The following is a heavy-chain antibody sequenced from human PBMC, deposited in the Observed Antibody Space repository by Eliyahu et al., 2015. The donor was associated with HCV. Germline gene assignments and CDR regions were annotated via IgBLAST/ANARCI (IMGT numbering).Heavy chain of an antibody. CDR1: GGTFSRYT. CDR3: AREGGDYCSVGNCFFLY. V-gene: IGHV1-69*01. J-gene: IGHJ4*02. CDR2: IIPIFGTP. Sequence: QVQLVQSGAEVKKPGSSVKVSCKASGGTFSRYTISWVRQAPGQGFEWMGGIIPIFGTPNYAQKFQGRLTITADESTSTAYMELSSLKSEDTAVYYCAREGGDYCSVGNCFFLYWGQGTLVTVSS. D-gene: IGHD2-15*01.